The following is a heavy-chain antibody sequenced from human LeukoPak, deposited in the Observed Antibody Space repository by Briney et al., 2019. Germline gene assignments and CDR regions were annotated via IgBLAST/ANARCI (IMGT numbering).Heavy chain of an antibody. CDR2: ISGSGGST. Sequence: GGSLRLSCAASGFTFSSYAMSWVRQAPGKGLEWVSAISGSGGSTYYADSVKGRFTISRDNSKNTLYLQMNSLRAEDTAVYYCAKDDWGSYGYKCAFDIWGQGTMVTVSS. J-gene: IGHJ3*02. CDR3: AKDDWGSYGYKCAFDI. V-gene: IGHV3-23*01. D-gene: IGHD5-18*01. CDR1: GFTFSSYA.